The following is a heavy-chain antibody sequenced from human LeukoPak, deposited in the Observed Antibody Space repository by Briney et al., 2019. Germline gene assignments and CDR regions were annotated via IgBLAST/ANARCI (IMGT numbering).Heavy chain of an antibody. V-gene: IGHV3-21*01. J-gene: IGHJ4*02. CDR2: ISTSNSYI. Sequence: GGSLRLSCAASGFTLSSYSMNWVRQAPGKGLEWVSFISTSNSYIFHADSMKGRFTISRDNAKNSLFLQMNSLRAEDTAVYYCATGGVGATSPLFIDYWGQGTLVTVSS. D-gene: IGHD1-26*01. CDR3: ATGGVGATSPLFIDY. CDR1: GFTLSSYS.